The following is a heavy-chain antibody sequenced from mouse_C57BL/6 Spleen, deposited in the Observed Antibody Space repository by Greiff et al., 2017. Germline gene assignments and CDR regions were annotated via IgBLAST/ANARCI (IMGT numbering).Heavy chain of an antibody. D-gene: IGHD3-2*02. CDR1: GFTFSDYG. J-gene: IGHJ2*01. CDR3: ARHRDSSGVFDY. Sequence: EVKVEESGGGLVQPGGSLKLSCAASGFTFSDYGMAWVRQAPRKGHEWVAFISNLAYSIYYADTVTGRFTISRENAKNTLYLEMSSLRSEDTAMYYCARHRDSSGVFDYWGQGTTLTVSS. CDR2: ISNLAYSI. V-gene: IGHV5-15*04.